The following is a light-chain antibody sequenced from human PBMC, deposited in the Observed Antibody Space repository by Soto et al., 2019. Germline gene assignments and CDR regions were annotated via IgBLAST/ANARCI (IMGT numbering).Light chain of an antibody. CDR1: QNVSSN. Sequence: EIVMTPSPATLSVSPVERATLSCRASQNVSSNFAWYQQKPGQAPRLLIYAASTRATGIPARFSGSGSGTEFTLTISSLQSEDFAVYYCQHYTSWPLTFGGGTKVDIK. CDR3: QHYTSWPLT. CDR2: AAS. V-gene: IGKV3-15*01. J-gene: IGKJ4*01.